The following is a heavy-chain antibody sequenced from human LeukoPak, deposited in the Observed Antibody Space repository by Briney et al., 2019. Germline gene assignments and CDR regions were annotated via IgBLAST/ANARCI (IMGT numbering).Heavy chain of an antibody. V-gene: IGHV1-18*01. CDR2: ISAYNGNT. J-gene: IGHJ5*02. CDR1: GYTFTSYG. Sequence: ASVKVSCKASGYTFTSYGISWVRQAPGQGLEWMGWISAYNGNTNYAQKLQGRVTMTTDTSTSTAYMELRSLRSDDTAVYYCARVQWFSPRAPLNWFDPWGQGTLVTVSS. CDR3: ARVQWFSPRAPLNWFDP. D-gene: IGHD3-22*01.